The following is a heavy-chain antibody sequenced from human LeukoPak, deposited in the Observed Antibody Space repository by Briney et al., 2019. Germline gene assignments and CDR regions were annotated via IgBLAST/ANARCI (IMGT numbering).Heavy chain of an antibody. CDR3: ARVGIAAAGLYYYYYYMDV. Sequence: TSETLSLTCAVYGGSFSGYYWSWIRQPPGKGPEWIGYIYYSGSTNYNPSLKSRVTISVDTSKNQFSLKLSSVTAADTAVYYCARVGIAAAGLYYYYYYMDVWGKGTTVTISS. V-gene: IGHV4-59*01. CDR2: IYYSGST. D-gene: IGHD6-13*01. J-gene: IGHJ6*03. CDR1: GGSFSGYY.